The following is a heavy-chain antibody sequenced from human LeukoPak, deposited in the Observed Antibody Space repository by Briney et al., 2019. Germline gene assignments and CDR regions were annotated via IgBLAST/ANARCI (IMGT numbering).Heavy chain of an antibody. CDR3: ARATYGSGRDYYYGMDV. Sequence: GRSLRLSCAASGFTFSSYGMHWVRQAPGKGLEWVAVIWYDGSNKYYADSVKGRFTISRDNSKSTLYLQMNSLRAEDTAVYYCARATYGSGRDYYYGMDVWGQGTTVTVSS. J-gene: IGHJ6*02. CDR1: GFTFSSYG. D-gene: IGHD3-10*01. V-gene: IGHV3-33*01. CDR2: IWYDGSNK.